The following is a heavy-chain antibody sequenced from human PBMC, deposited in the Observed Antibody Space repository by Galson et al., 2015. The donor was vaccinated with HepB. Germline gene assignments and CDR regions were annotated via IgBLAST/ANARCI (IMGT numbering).Heavy chain of an antibody. V-gene: IGHV1-46*03. CDR3: ARVERGGSMVRGVIMF. CDR1: ACTFTSCN. D-gene: IGHD3-10*01. CDR2: INPSGGST. Sequence: SVKVSCKASACTFTSCNINWVRQVTGQGLEWMGIINPSGGSTSYAQKFQGRVTMTRDTSTSTVYMELSSLRSEDTAVYYCARVERGGSMVRGVIMFWGQGTLVTVSS. J-gene: IGHJ4*02.